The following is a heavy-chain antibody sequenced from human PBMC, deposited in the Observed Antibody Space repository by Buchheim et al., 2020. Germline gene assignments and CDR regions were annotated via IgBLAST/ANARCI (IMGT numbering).Heavy chain of an antibody. CDR3: TREPALPKKYCDY. CDR2: IKTVVSER. CDR1: GFTFTIYC. J-gene: IGHJ4*02. Sequence: EVQLVESGGGLVQPGGSLRLSCAASGFTFTIYCMNWVRQAPGKGLEWVANIKTVVSERNYVDSVKGRFPIPRDNAKKLLALDMNSLRAEDTAVYYWTREPALPKKYCDYWGQGTL. D-gene: IGHD2-21*02. V-gene: IGHV3-7*03.